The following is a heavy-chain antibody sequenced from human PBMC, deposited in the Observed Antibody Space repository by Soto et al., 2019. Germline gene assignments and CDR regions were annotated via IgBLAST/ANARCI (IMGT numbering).Heavy chain of an antibody. J-gene: IGHJ5*02. CDR1: GGTFSSYA. D-gene: IGHD5-18*01. V-gene: IGHV1-69*12. CDR2: IIPIFGTA. CDR3: ARVGDTAIVQPYNCFDP. Sequence: QVQLVQSGAEVKKPGSSVKVSCKAFGGTFSSYAISWVRQAPGQGLEWMGGIIPIFGTANYAQKFQGRVTITADESTSTAYMELSRLRSEDTAVYYCARVGDTAIVQPYNCFDPWGQGTLVTVSS.